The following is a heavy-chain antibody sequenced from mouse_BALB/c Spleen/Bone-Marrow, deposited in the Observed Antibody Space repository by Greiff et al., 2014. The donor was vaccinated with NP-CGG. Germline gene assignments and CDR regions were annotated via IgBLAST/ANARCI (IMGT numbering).Heavy chain of an antibody. CDR3: ARSYGSPFGY. D-gene: IGHD1-1*01. CDR1: GYTFTSYI. CDR2: INPYNDDT. Sequence: EVKLQESGPELVKPGASVKISCKASGYTFTSYIMHWVKQKPGQGLEWIGYINPYNDDTKYNEKFKGKATLASDKSSSTAYMELSSLTSEDSAVYYCARSYGSPFGYWGQGTTLTVSS. J-gene: IGHJ2*01. V-gene: IGHV1-14*01.